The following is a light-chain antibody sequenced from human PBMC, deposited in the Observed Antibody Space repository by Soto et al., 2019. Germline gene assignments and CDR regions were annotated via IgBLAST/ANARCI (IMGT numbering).Light chain of an antibody. V-gene: IGKV1-39*01. CDR1: QSINKY. Sequence: DIPMTQSPSSLSASVGDRVTITCGASQSINKYLHWYQQKPGKAPKRLIDTASSLESGVPSRFSGSGSGTDFSLTISSLQPEDFASYFCHQSYRAPHTFGQGTKLEIK. CDR2: TAS. J-gene: IGKJ2*01. CDR3: HQSYRAPHT.